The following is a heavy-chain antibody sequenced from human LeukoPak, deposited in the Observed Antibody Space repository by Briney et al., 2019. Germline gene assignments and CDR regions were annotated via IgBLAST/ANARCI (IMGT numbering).Heavy chain of an antibody. CDR2: INPNSGGT. V-gene: IGHV1-2*02. J-gene: IGHJ4*02. Sequence: GGSLRLSCAASGFTFSSYAMNWVRQAPGQGLEWMGYINPNSGGTNSARKFQGRVTMTRDTSISTAYMELRRLTSDDTAVYYCARGDDVYCTGSVCPTGDLDYWGQGTLVTVSS. D-gene: IGHD2-8*02. CDR3: ARGDDVYCTGSVCPTGDLDY. CDR1: GFTFSSYA.